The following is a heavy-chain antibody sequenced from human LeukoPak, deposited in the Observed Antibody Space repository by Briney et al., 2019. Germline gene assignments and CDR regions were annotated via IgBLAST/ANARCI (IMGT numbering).Heavy chain of an antibody. Sequence: ASVKVSCKASGYTFTSYAMNWVRQAPGQGLEWMGWINTNTGNPTYAQGFTGRFVFSLDTPVSTAYLQISSLKAEDTAVYYCARKGPGWLRFRHYYGMDVWGQGTTVTVSS. CDR2: INTNTGNP. J-gene: IGHJ6*02. V-gene: IGHV7-4-1*02. D-gene: IGHD5-12*01. CDR1: GYTFTSYA. CDR3: ARKGPGWLRFRHYYGMDV.